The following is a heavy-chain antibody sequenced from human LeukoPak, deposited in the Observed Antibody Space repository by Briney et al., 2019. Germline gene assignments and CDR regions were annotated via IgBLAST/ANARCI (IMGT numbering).Heavy chain of an antibody. D-gene: IGHD4-17*01. V-gene: IGHV4-59*12. J-gene: IGHJ6*03. CDR2: IYYSGST. CDR3: ARETTVTYGGVYYYYYMDV. Sequence: PSETLSLTCTVSGGSISSYYWSWIRPPPGKGLEWIGYIYYSGSTNYNPSLQSRVTMSVDTSKNQFSLKLSSVTAADTAVYYCARETTVTYGGVYYYYYMDVWGKGTTVTISS. CDR1: GGSISSYY.